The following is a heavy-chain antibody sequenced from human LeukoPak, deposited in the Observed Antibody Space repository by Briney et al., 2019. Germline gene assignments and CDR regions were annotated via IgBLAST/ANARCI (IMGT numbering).Heavy chain of an antibody. Sequence: GGSLRLSCAASGFTFSSYAMHWVRQAPGKGLEWVAVISYDRSNKYYADSVKGRFTISRDNSKNTLYLQMNSLRAEDTAVYYCARGIAPPTAYYYYGMDVWGQGTTVTVSS. J-gene: IGHJ6*02. CDR2: ISYDRSNK. CDR3: ARGIAPPTAYYYYGMDV. D-gene: IGHD6-13*01. V-gene: IGHV3-30-3*01. CDR1: GFTFSSYA.